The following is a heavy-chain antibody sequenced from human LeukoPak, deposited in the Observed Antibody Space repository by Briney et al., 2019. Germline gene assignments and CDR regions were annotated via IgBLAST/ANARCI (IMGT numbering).Heavy chain of an antibody. V-gene: IGHV3-30*18. CDR3: AKDLEGGPYFDY. CDR2: ISYDGSNK. Sequence: PGGSLRLSCAASGFTFSSYGMHWVRQAPGKGLEWVAVISYDGSNKYYADSVKGRFTISRDNSKNTLYLQMNSLRAEDTAVYYCAKDLEGGPYFDYWGQGTLVTVSS. J-gene: IGHJ4*02. CDR1: GFTFSSYG. D-gene: IGHD3-16*01.